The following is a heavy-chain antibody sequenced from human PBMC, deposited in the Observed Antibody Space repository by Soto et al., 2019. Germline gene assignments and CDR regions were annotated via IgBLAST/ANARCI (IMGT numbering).Heavy chain of an antibody. V-gene: IGHV3-7*03. CDR2: IKQDGSEK. CDR1: GFTFSSYW. D-gene: IGHD6-19*01. Sequence: GGSLRLSCAASGFTFSSYWMSWVRQAPGKGLEWVANIKQDGSEKYYVDSVKGRFTISRDNAKNSLYLQMNSLRAEDTAVYYCAKGVPGIAVAGTGYFQHWGQGALVTVSS. J-gene: IGHJ1*01. CDR3: AKGVPGIAVAGTGYFQH.